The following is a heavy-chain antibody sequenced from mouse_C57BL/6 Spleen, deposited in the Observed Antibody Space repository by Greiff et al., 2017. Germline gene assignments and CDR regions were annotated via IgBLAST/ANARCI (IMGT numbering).Heavy chain of an antibody. CDR3: ARPHYDYGKVAY. CDR1: GFTFSSYG. CDR2: ISSGGSYT. J-gene: IGHJ3*01. Sequence: DVMLVESGGDLVKPGGSLKLSCAASGFTFSSYGMSWVRQTPDKRLEWVATISSGGSYTYYPDSVKGRFTISRDNAKNTLYLQMSSLKSEDTAMYYCARPHYDYGKVAYWGQGTLVTVSA. D-gene: IGHD2-4*01. V-gene: IGHV5-6*02.